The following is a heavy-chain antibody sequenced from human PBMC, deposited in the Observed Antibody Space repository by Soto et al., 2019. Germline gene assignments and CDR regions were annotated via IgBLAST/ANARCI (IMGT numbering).Heavy chain of an antibody. Sequence: GGSLRLSCLASGFTFSRYWMHWVRQAPGKGLVWVSRINTDKSTLTYADSVEGRFTISRDNAKNTLYLQMGSLSVEDMGVYYCARARRDCSSSSCYLYYFDYWGQGTLVTVSS. J-gene: IGHJ4*02. CDR3: ARARRDCSSSSCYLYYFDY. V-gene: IGHV3-74*03. CDR1: GFTFSRYW. D-gene: IGHD2-2*01. CDR2: INTDKSTL.